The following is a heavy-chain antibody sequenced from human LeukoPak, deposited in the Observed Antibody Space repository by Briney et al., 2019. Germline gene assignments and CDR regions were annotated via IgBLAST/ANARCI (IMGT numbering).Heavy chain of an antibody. CDR2: IGGSDGSR. CDR1: GFTFSTYA. D-gene: IGHD4-17*01. CDR3: AIDYGDYDNYFDY. J-gene: IGHJ4*02. V-gene: IGHV3-23*01. Sequence: GGSLRLSCAASGFTFSTYAMSWVRQAPGKGLEWISGIGGSDGSRYYADSVKGRFIISRDNPKNTLYLQMNSLRAEDTAVYYCAIDYGDYDNYFDYWGQGTLVTVSS.